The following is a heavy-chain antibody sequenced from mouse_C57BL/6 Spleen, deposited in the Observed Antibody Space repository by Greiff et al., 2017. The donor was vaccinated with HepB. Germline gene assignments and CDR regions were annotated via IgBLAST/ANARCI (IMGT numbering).Heavy chain of an antibody. V-gene: IGHV1-82*01. D-gene: IGHD1-1*01. J-gene: IGHJ2*01. CDR1: GYAFSSSW. CDR3: ARWGTTVHVDY. Sequence: VLLVESGAELVKPGASVKISCKASGYAFSSSWMNWVKQRPGQGLEWIGRIYPGDGDTNYNGKFKGKATLTADKSSSTAYMQLSSLTSEDSAVYVCARWGTTVHVDYWGQGTTLTVSS. CDR2: IYPGDGDT.